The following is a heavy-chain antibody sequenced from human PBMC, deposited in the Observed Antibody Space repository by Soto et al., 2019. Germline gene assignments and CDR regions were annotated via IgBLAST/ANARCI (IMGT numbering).Heavy chain of an antibody. CDR1: GFTFSTYS. Sequence: PGGSLRLSCAASGFTFSTYSMNWVRQAPGKGLEWVSYISSSSNTIFYTDSVKGRFTVSRDNAKNSLYLQMNSLRAEDTAVYYCLREYSSWGYNLFDPWGQGSLVTGSS. V-gene: IGHV3-48*01. CDR2: ISSSSNTI. D-gene: IGHD6-13*01. CDR3: LREYSSWGYNLFDP. J-gene: IGHJ5*02.